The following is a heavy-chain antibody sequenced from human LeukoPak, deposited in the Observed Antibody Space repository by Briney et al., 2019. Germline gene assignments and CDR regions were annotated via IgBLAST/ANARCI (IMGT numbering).Heavy chain of an antibody. CDR3: SRGHCSGGSCYFDFDY. J-gene: IGHJ4*02. D-gene: IGHD2-15*01. Sequence: GGSLRLSCTASGFTFGDYGMSWFRQAPGKGLEWVGFIRSKAYGGTTEYAAPVKGRFTISRDDSKSIAYLQMNSLKTEDTAVYYCSRGHCSGGSCYFDFDYWGQGTLVTVSS. CDR1: GFTFGDYG. V-gene: IGHV3-49*03. CDR2: IRSKAYGGTT.